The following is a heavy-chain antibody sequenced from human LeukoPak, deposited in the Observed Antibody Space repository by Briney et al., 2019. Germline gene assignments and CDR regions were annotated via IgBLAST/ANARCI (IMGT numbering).Heavy chain of an antibody. CDR1: GYTFTSYY. CDR2: INPSGGST. D-gene: IGHD3-10*01. J-gene: IGHJ5*02. V-gene: IGHV1-46*01. Sequence: ASVKVSCKASGYTFTSYYMHWVRQAPGQGLEWMGIINPSGGSTSYARKFQGRITMTRDTSTSTVYMELSSLRSEDTAVYYCARDSGADLFDPWGQGTLVTVSS. CDR3: ARDSGADLFDP.